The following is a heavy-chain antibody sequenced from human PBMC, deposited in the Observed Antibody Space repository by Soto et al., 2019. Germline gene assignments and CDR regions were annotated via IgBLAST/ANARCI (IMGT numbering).Heavy chain of an antibody. Sequence: EVELVESGGGLVLPGGSLRLSCEASGFNFNNYAMHWVRQAPGKGLEWVSGISWTGETIVYADFGKGRFTISRDKSKSSLYLEMNSLRPEDTALYYCAKDEIGVAGNSALDMWGQGTMVTVSS. CDR1: GFNFNNYA. J-gene: IGHJ3*02. V-gene: IGHV3-9*01. CDR2: ISWTGETI. CDR3: AKDEIGVAGNSALDM. D-gene: IGHD3-22*01.